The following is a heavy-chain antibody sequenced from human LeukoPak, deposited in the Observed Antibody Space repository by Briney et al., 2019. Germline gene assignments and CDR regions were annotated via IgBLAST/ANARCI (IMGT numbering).Heavy chain of an antibody. CDR2: ISHDGSNK. J-gene: IGHJ3*02. CDR1: GFTFSSYA. D-gene: IGHD2-21*02. CDR3: ARDAAPPYCGGDCYSWAFDI. V-gene: IGHV3-30*04. Sequence: GGSLRLSCAASGFTFSSYAMHWVRQAPGKGLEWMAVISHDGSNKYYADSVKGRFTISRDNSKNTLYLQMNSLRAEDTAVYYCARDAAPPYCGGDCYSWAFDIWGQGTMVTVSS.